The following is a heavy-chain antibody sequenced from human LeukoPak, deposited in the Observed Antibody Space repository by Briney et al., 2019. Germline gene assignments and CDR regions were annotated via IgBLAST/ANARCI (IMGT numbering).Heavy chain of an antibody. V-gene: IGHV5-51*01. Sequence: GESLKIPCKGSGYSFTNYWIGWVRQMPEKGLEWMGIIYPGDSDIRYSPSFQGRVTISADKSTTTAHLQWSSLKVSDTAMYYCARQKAGDAFDFWGQGTMVTVSS. CDR2: IYPGDSDI. D-gene: IGHD6-19*01. CDR1: GYSFTNYW. CDR3: ARQKAGDAFDF. J-gene: IGHJ3*01.